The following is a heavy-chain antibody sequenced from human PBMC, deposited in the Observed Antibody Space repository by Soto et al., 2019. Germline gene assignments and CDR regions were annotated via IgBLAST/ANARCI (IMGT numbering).Heavy chain of an antibody. V-gene: IGHV4-59*01. D-gene: IGHD3-22*01. CDR1: GGSISSYY. Sequence: KPSETLSLTCTVSGGSISSYYWSWIRQPPGKGLEWIGYIYYSGSTNYNPSLKSRVTISVDTSKNQFSLKLSSVTAADTAVYYCARARYYDSRGYLQFDYWGQGTQVTV. CDR2: IYYSGST. J-gene: IGHJ4*02. CDR3: ARARYYDSRGYLQFDY.